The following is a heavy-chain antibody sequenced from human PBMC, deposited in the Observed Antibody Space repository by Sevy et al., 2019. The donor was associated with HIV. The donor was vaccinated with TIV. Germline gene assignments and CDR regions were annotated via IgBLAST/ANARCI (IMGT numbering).Heavy chain of an antibody. CDR1: GGTFTSYG. D-gene: IGHD3-22*01. Sequence: ASVNVSCKASGGTFTSYGLSWVRQAPGQGLEWVGTYTPIFGTTNYAQKFQGRITIAADESTGTAYMELSSLRSEDSAVYFCARLYHDGSAVQAFDIWGQGTMVTVSS. CDR3: ARLYHDGSAVQAFDI. V-gene: IGHV1-69*13. J-gene: IGHJ3*02. CDR2: YTPIFGTT.